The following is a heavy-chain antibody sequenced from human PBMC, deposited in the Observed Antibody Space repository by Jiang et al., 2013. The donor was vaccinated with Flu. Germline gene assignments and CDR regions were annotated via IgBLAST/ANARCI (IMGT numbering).Heavy chain of an antibody. D-gene: IGHD3-10*01. J-gene: IGHJ4*02. Sequence: RVTITRDTSASTAYMELSSLRSEDTAVYYCARGGRITMVRGIYYFDYWGQGTLVTVSS. V-gene: IGHV1-3*01. CDR3: ARGGRITMVRGIYYFDY.